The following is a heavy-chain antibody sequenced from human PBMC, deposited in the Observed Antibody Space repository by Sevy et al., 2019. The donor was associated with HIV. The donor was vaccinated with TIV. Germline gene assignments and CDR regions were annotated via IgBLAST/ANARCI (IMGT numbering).Heavy chain of an antibody. CDR3: ARDLVPGVSEGDDAFDI. V-gene: IGHV4-4*07. J-gene: IGHJ3*02. CDR2: IYITGDT. D-gene: IGHD2-21*02. CDR1: GGSINNYY. Sequence: SETLSLTCTVSGGSINNYYWSWIRQPAGKGLEWIGRIYITGDTNYNPSLNSRVTMSVDTSKNQFSLKLKSVTAADTAVYYCARDLVPGVSEGDDAFDIWGQGTMVTVSS.